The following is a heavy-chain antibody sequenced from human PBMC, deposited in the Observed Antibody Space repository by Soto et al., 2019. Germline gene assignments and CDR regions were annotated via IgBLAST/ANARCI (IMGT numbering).Heavy chain of an antibody. CDR2: IYHSGST. V-gene: IGHV4-4*02. CDR3: AREVGGDPYHYGSGSYDY. CDR1: GGSISSSNW. J-gene: IGHJ4*02. Sequence: QVQLQESGPGLVKPSGTLSLTCAVSGGSISSSNWWSWVRQPPGKGLEWIGEIYHSGSTNYNPSLKSRVTISVDKSKNQFSLKLSSVTAADTAVYYCAREVGGDPYHYGSGSYDYWGQGTLVTVSS. D-gene: IGHD3-10*01.